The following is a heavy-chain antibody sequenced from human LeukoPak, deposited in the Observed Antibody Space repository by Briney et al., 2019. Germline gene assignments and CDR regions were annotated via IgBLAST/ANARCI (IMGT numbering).Heavy chain of an antibody. CDR2: ISGRGVST. D-gene: IGHD1-20*01. J-gene: IGHJ4*02. V-gene: IGHV3-23*01. CDR3: AKAASGNWNDVSDY. Sequence: GGSLILSCAASGFTFSTYAMSWVRQAPGKGLEWVSAISGRGVSTSYADSVRGRFTISRDNSKNTLYLQMNSLRAEDTAVYYCAKAASGNWNDVSDYWGQGTLVTVSS. CDR1: GFTFSTYA.